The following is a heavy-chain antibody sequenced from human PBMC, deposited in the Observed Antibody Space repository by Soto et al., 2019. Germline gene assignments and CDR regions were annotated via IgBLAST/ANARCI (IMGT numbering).Heavy chain of an antibody. CDR2: IWYDGSNT. CDR1: GFAFHGYA. D-gene: IGHD4-17*01. V-gene: IGHV3-33*01. J-gene: IGHJ4*02. CDR3: ARDLKTRHCDY. Sequence: QVQLVESGGGVVQPGRSLRLSCAASGFAFHGYAMHWVRQAPGKGLEWVAIIWYDGSNTYYGDCVKGRFTISRDNSKNTVYLQMNSLRVEDTAVYYCARDLKTRHCDYWGQGILVTVSS.